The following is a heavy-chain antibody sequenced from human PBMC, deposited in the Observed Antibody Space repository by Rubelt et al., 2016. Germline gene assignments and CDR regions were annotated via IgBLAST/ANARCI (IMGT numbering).Heavy chain of an antibody. D-gene: IGHD6-19*01. CDR3: AKGYGSGWYAFGY. V-gene: IGHV3-23*01. CDR2: ISGNGGST. Sequence: VQLQESGPGLVMPSETLSLTCAVYGGSFSGYYWSWVRQAPGKGLEWVSAISGNGGSTYYADSVKGRFTITRENSKKTLMLQMNSLGAEDTAVYYGAKGYGSGWYAFGYWGQGTLVTVSS. CDR1: GGSFSGYY. J-gene: IGHJ4*02.